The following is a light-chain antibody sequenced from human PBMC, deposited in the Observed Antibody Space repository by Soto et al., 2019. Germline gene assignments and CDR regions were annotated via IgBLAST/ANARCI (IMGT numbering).Light chain of an antibody. V-gene: IGKV1-27*01. CDR1: QGIGKG. CDR3: QKYDSAPWA. J-gene: IGKJ1*01. Sequence: DIQMTQSPSSLSASVGDRVSITCRASQGIGKGLAWYQQKPGKVPTVLIYAASTLQSGVPSRFSGSGSGTDFTLTISSLQPDDVATYYCQKYDSAPWAFGQGTKVDI. CDR2: AAS.